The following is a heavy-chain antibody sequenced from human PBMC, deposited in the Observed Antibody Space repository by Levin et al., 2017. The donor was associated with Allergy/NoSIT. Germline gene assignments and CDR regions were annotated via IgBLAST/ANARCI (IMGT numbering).Heavy chain of an antibody. CDR3: AKARYSTMFDF. J-gene: IGHJ4*02. Sequence: PSETLSLTCTVSGGSINNYYWSWIRQPPGKGLEWIGYIYSDGTTNYNPSLKSRVTISVDTSKNQFSLRLNSLTAADTAVYYCAKARYSTMFDFWGQGTLVTVSS. V-gene: IGHV4-59*01. CDR2: IYSDGTT. D-gene: IGHD2-2*01. CDR1: GGSINNYY.